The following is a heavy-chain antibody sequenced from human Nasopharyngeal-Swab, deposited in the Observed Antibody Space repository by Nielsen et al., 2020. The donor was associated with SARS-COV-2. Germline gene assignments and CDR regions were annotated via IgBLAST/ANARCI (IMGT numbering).Heavy chain of an antibody. CDR2: INPNSGGT. V-gene: IGHV1-2*02. CDR3: ARAVGREDIVVVPAAEPYYYGMDV. J-gene: IGHJ6*02. Sequence: ASVKVSCKASGYTFTGYYMHWVRQAPGQGLEWMGWINPNSGGTNYAQKCQGRVTMTRDTSISTAYMELSRLRSDDTAVYYCARAVGREDIVVVPAAEPYYYGMDVWGQGTTVTVSS. D-gene: IGHD2-2*01. CDR1: GYTFTGYY.